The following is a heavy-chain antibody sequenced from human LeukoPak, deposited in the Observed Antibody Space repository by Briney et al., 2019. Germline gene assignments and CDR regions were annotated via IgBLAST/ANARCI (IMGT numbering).Heavy chain of an antibody. V-gene: IGHV3-7*03. CDR3: ARGHWWHAH. D-gene: IGHD2-8*02. J-gene: IGHJ4*02. Sequence: GGSLRLSCEASGFTFSTYWMSWVRQAPGKGLEWVANIRQDGNEKDYVDSLKGRFTISRDNAKNSLSLQMNSLGADDTAVYYCARGHWWHAHWGQGTLVTVSS. CDR2: IRQDGNEK. CDR1: GFTFSTYW.